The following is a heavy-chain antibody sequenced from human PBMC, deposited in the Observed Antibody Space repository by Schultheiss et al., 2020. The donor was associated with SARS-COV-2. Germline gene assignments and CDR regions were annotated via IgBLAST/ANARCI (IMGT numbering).Heavy chain of an antibody. V-gene: IGHV3-33*01. CDR3: TTDSPLSGSSPPPLSDAFDI. CDR1: GFTFSSYG. D-gene: IGHD6-13*01. J-gene: IGHJ3*02. Sequence: GESLKISCAASGFTFSSYGMHWVRQAPGKGLEWVAVIWYDGSNKYYADSVKGRFTISRDNSKNTLYLQMNSLKTEDTAVYYCTTDSPLSGSSPPPLSDAFDIWGQGTMVTVSS. CDR2: IWYDGSNK.